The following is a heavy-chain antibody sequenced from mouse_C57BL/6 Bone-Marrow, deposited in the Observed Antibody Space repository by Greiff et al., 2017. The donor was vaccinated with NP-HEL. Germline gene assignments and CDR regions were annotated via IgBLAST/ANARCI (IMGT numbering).Heavy chain of an antibody. Sequence: VQGVESGAELVRPGTSVKMSCKASGYTFTNYWIGWAKQRPGHGLEWIGDIYPGGGYTNYNEKFKGKATLTADKSSSTAYMQFSSLTSEDSAIYYCARLGDGYYGFDYWGQGTTLTVSS. CDR3: ARLGDGYYGFDY. CDR1: GYTFTNYW. CDR2: IYPGGGYT. J-gene: IGHJ2*01. V-gene: IGHV1-63*01. D-gene: IGHD2-3*01.